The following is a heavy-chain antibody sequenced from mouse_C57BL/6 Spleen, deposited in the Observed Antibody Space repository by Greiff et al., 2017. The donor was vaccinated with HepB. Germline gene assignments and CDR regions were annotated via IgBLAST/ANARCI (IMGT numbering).Heavy chain of an antibody. CDR3: ARNYGTPYYFDY. D-gene: IGHD1-1*01. CDR2: INPSSGYT. J-gene: IGHJ2*01. CDR1: GYTFTSYW. Sequence: VQLQQSGAELAKPGASVKLSCKASGYTFTSYWMHWVKQRPGQGLEWIGYINPSSGYTKYNQKFKDKVTLTADKSSSTAYMQLSSLTYEDSAVYYCARNYGTPYYFDYWGQGTTLTVSS. V-gene: IGHV1-7*01.